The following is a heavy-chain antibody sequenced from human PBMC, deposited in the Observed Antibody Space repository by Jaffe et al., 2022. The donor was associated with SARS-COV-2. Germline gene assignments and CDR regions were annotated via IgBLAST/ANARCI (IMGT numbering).Heavy chain of an antibody. CDR2: INSLNYM. CDR1: GFTFRDYT. Sequence: EVQVVQSGGGQVKPGGSLRLSCAASGFTFRDYTMNWVRQAPGKGLEWVSSINSLNYMYYTDSVKGRFAISRDNARNSLYLQLNSLRAEDTALYYCARKGVGSTPMDYWGQGALVIVSS. CDR3: ARKGVGSTPMDY. V-gene: IGHV3-21*01. D-gene: IGHD2-15*01. J-gene: IGHJ4*02.